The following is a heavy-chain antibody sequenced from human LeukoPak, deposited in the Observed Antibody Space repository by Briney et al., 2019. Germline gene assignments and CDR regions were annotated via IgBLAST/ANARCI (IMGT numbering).Heavy chain of an antibody. CDR2: VSGTGLST. D-gene: IGHD1-26*01. CDR1: RFTLRSYG. Sequence: GGSLRLSCTASRFTLRSYGMSWVRQAPGKGLEWVPFVSGTGLSTYYADSVKGRFAISRDNSKNTLYLQMNSLRAEDTAVYYCARGGGSYHLDYWGQGTLVTVSS. CDR3: ARGGGSYHLDY. V-gene: IGHV3-23*01. J-gene: IGHJ4*02.